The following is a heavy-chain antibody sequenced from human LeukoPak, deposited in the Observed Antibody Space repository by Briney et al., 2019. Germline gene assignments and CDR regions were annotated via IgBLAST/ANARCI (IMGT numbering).Heavy chain of an antibody. CDR1: GFTFDDYA. CDR2: VSWHGGST. V-gene: IGHV3-43*01. Sequence: PGGSLRLSCAASGFTFDDYAMHWVRLAPGEGLEWVSLVSWHGGSTYYANSVKGRFTISRDNSKNSLYLQMNSLRTEDTALYYCAKTANYYDSSGYLDYWGQGTLVTVSS. D-gene: IGHD3-22*01. CDR3: AKTANYYDSSGYLDY. J-gene: IGHJ4*02.